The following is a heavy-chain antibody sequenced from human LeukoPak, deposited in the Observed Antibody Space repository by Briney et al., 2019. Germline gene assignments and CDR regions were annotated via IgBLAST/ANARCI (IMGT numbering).Heavy chain of an antibody. CDR1: GYPISSGYY. Sequence: SETLSLTCAVSGYPISSGYYWGWIRQPPGKGLEWIGSIYHSGSTYYNPSLKSRVTISVDTSKNQFSLKLSSVTAANTAVYYCARYLGSSKFDYWGQGTLVTVSS. V-gene: IGHV4-38-2*01. CDR2: IYHSGST. D-gene: IGHD6-13*01. J-gene: IGHJ4*02. CDR3: ARYLGSSKFDY.